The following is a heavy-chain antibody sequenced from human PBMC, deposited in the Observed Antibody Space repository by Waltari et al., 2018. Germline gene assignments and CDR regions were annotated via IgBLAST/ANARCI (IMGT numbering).Heavy chain of an antibody. D-gene: IGHD6-19*01. J-gene: IGHJ2*01. CDR1: GYTFSDYK. Sequence: EVQLVQSGVEVKKPGESLRISCKGSGYTFSDYKITWVRQMPGKGLEWMGSIAPSASSTNYSPSFQGHVTISLDKSISTAYLQWNSLEASDTAIFYCAIAGAGNFDLWGRGTLVTVSS. CDR2: IAPSASST. V-gene: IGHV5-10-1*03. CDR3: AIAGAGNFDL.